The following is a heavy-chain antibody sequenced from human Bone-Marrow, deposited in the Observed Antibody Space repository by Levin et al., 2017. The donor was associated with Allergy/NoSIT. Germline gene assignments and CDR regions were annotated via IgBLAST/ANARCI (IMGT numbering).Heavy chain of an antibody. CDR3: ARDFIGVPGNFDF. J-gene: IGHJ4*02. Sequence: GSLRLSCTVSGDSVSSSSYHWGWIRQPPGKGLEWIGSIHHSGSTYYNPSLKSRVTISVDTSRNQFSLRLSSATAADTAVYYCARDFIGVPGNFDFWGQGTLVTVSS. V-gene: IGHV4-39*02. CDR1: GDSVSSSSYH. D-gene: IGHD6-19*01. CDR2: IHHSGST.